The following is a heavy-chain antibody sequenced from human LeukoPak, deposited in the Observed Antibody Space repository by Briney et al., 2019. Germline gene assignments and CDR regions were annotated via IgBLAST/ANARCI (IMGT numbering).Heavy chain of an antibody. D-gene: IGHD2-21*02. CDR2: INHSGNT. CDR1: GGSFSIYY. J-gene: IGHJ5*02. Sequence: SETLSLTCAVYGGSFSIYYWSWIRQPPGKGLEWIGEINHSGNTYSNPSLKSRVAISVDTSKNQFSLRLNSVTAADTAVYYCARRVTSNWFDPWGQGTLVTVSS. CDR3: ARRVTSNWFDP. V-gene: IGHV4-34*01.